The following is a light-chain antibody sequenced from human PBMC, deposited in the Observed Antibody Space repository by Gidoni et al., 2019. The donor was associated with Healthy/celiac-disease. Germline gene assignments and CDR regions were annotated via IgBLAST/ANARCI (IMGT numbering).Light chain of an antibody. CDR2: QDN. CDR3: QAWDSNTAV. Sequence: SYEVTQPPSMSVSPGQTASIACSGNKLGDRYGCWYQQKPGQSPVLVIYQDNKRPSGIPERFSGSNSGNTATLTISGTQAMDEADYYCQAWDSNTAVFGGGTKLTVL. J-gene: IGLJ2*01. CDR1: KLGDRY. V-gene: IGLV3-1*01.